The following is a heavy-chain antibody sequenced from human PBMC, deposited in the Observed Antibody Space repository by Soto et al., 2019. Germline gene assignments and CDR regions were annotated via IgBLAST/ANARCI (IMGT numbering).Heavy chain of an antibody. V-gene: IGHV1-69*13. D-gene: IGHD3-10*01. CDR3: ARVGARGVRGVTAKVFDP. Sequence: AVKLSCKSSGGTFSSCASSWVQPAPSQGLEWMGGIIPIFGTANYAQKFQGRVTITADESTSTAYMELSSLRSEDTAVYYCARVGARGVRGVTAKVFDPWGQGTRVTVSA. CDR2: IIPIFGTA. CDR1: GGTFSSCA. J-gene: IGHJ5*02.